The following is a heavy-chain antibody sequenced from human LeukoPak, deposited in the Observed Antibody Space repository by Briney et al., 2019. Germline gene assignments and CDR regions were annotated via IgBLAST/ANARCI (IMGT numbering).Heavy chain of an antibody. Sequence: SETLSLTCTVSGGSITSYTYYWGWIRQPPGKGLEWIGSMSYSGSSYYNPSLKGRVTISLDTSKNQFSLKLTSVTAADTAVYYCARPSNYGSGLGILDWGQGTLVIVSS. J-gene: IGHJ4*02. V-gene: IGHV4-39*01. CDR1: GGSITSYTYY. D-gene: IGHD3-10*01. CDR2: MSYSGSS. CDR3: ARPSNYGSGLGILD.